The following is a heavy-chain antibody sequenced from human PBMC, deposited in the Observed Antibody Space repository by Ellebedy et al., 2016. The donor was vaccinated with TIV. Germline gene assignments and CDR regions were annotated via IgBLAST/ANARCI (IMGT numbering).Heavy chain of an antibody. D-gene: IGHD2-2*01. CDR2: LYYTGST. CDR1: GDSIVSSSSY. J-gene: IGHJ5*02. Sequence: SETLSLTCTVSGDSIVSSSSYWGWIRQPPGKGLEWIGSLYYTGSTYYNPSLKSRVTVSVDRSRNRFSLKLSSVTAADTATYYCARHGVPMSVRPGDNNWFDPWGQGALVTVSS. V-gene: IGHV4-39*01. CDR3: ARHGVPMSVRPGDNNWFDP.